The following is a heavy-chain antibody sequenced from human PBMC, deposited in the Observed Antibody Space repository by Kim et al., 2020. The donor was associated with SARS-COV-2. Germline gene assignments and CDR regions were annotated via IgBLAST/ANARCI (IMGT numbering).Heavy chain of an antibody. CDR2: ISHIGNT. CDR3: ARGVYLLAGVGYYFDS. D-gene: IGHD3-10*01. Sequence: SETLSLTCTVYGGSFIGYSSSWIRQTPGKGLEWIGEISHIGNTHYNPSLKSRVTISIDTSKNHFSLNLTSVTAADTAVYYCARGVYLLAGVGYYFDSWGQGTLVTVSS. CDR1: GGSFIGYS. V-gene: IGHV4-34*01. J-gene: IGHJ4*02.